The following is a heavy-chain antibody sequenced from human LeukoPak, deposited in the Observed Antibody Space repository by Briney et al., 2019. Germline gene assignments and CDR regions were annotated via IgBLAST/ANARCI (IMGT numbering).Heavy chain of an antibody. CDR1: GFTFSSYS. CDR3: ARDQLYDY. J-gene: IGHJ4*02. D-gene: IGHD1-1*01. CDR2: ISSSSSYI. V-gene: IGHV3-21*01. Sequence: PGGSLSFSCAASGFTFSSYSRNWVRQAQGKGLEWVSSISSSSSYIYYADSVKGRFTISRGNAKNSLYLQMNSLRAEDTAVYYCARDQLYDYWGQGTLVTVSS.